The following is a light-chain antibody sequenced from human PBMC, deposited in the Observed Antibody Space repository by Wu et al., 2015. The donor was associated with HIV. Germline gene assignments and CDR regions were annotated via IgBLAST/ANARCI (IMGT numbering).Light chain of an antibody. CDR3: QQYNNWVIT. CDR2: ATS. Sequence: EIVMTQSPATLSVSPGERATLSCRASQSLSTNLAWYQQKFGQAPRLLIYATSTRATGIPARFSGSGSGTEFTLTISSLQSEDIAVYYCQQYNNWVITFGQGTRLEIK. CDR1: QSLSTN. J-gene: IGKJ5*01. V-gene: IGKV3-15*01.